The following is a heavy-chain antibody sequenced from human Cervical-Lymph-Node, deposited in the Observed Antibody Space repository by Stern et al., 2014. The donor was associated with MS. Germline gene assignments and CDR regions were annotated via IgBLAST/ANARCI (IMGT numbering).Heavy chain of an antibody. CDR1: GFTFSSYG. Sequence: VQLVESGGGVVQPGRSPRLSCAASGFTFSSYGMHWVRQAPGKGLEWAAVISYDGSNKYYADSVKGRFTISRDNSKNTLYLQMNSLRAEDTAVYYCAKEFRYCTNGVCPGDYWGQGTLVTVSS. V-gene: IGHV3-30*18. CDR3: AKEFRYCTNGVCPGDY. J-gene: IGHJ4*02. CDR2: ISYDGSNK. D-gene: IGHD2-8*01.